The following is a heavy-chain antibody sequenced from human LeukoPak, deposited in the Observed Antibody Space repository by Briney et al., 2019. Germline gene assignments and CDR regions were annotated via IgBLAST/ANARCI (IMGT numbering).Heavy chain of an antibody. CDR1: GYTFTSYG. J-gene: IGHJ4*02. D-gene: IGHD2-2*01. CDR3: ARDSPLGYCSSTSCYAPRFGY. Sequence: ASVKVSCKASGYTFTSYGISWVRQAPGQGLEWMGWISAYNGNTNYAQKLQGRVTMTTDTSTSTAYMELRSLRSDDTAVYYCARDSPLGYCSSTSCYAPRFGYWGQETLVTVSS. V-gene: IGHV1-18*01. CDR2: ISAYNGNT.